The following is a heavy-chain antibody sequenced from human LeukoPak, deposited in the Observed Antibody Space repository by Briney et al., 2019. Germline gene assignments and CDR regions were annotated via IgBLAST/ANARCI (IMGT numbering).Heavy chain of an antibody. V-gene: IGHV3-48*02. D-gene: IGHD1-26*01. CDR1: GFTFSTYR. J-gene: IGHJ4*02. CDR2: ISSGSNTI. Sequence: QPGGSLSLSCAASGFTFSTYRMTWVRQAPGKGLEWLSYISSGSNTIFYADSVKGRFTISRDNAKNSLFLQVNSLRDEDTAVYYCARGSYYAPYYFDYWGQGTLVTVSS. CDR3: ARGSYYAPYYFDY.